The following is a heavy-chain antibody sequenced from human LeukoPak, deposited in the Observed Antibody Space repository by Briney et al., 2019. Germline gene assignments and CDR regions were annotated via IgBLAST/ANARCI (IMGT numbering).Heavy chain of an antibody. CDR1: GFTFDDYA. V-gene: IGHV3-9*01. CDR3: AKDPAYYDSSGYYYGSDY. Sequence: GRSLRLSCAASGFTFDDYAMHWVRQAPGKGLEWVSGISWNSGSIGYADSVKGRFTISRDNAKNSLYLQMNSLRAEDTAVYYCAKDPAYYDSSGYYYGSDYWGQGTLVTVSS. D-gene: IGHD3-22*01. CDR2: ISWNSGSI. J-gene: IGHJ4*02.